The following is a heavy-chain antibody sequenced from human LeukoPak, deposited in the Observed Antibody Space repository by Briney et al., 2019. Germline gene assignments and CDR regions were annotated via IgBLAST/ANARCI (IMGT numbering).Heavy chain of an antibody. V-gene: IGHV1-58*02. CDR3: ARALPLFHWFDP. CDR1: GFTFTSSA. Sequence: ASVKVSCKASGFTFTSSAMQWVRQARGQRLEWIGWIVVGSGNTNYAQKFQERVTMTRDTSTSTVYMELSSLRSEDTAVYYCARALPLFHWFDPWGQGTLVTVSS. J-gene: IGHJ5*02. D-gene: IGHD2-15*01. CDR2: IVVGSGNT.